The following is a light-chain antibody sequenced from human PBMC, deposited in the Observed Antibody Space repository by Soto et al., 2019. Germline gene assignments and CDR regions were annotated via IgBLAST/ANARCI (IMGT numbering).Light chain of an antibody. CDR2: GAS. Sequence: IVVTQSPATLSVSPWERATLSCRASQSVSSDLAWYQQKPGQAPRLLIYGASTRATGIPARFSGSGSGTEFTLTISSLQSEDFAVYYCQQRSDWPPTFGQGTKVDIK. CDR3: QQRSDWPPT. CDR1: QSVSSD. J-gene: IGKJ1*01. V-gene: IGKV3-15*01.